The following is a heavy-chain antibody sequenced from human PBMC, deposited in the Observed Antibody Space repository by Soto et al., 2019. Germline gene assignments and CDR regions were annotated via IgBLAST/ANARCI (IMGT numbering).Heavy chain of an antibody. CDR2: INSDGSST. CDR1: GFTFSSYW. J-gene: IGHJ6*02. CDR3: ARGITMVRGVITEPHYYYYGMDV. V-gene: IGHV3-74*01. D-gene: IGHD3-10*01. Sequence: GGSLRLSCAASGFTFSSYWMHWVRQAPGKGLVWVSRINSDGSSTSYADSVKGRFTISRDNAKNTLYLQMNSLRAEDTAVYYCARGITMVRGVITEPHYYYYGMDVWGQGTTVTVSS.